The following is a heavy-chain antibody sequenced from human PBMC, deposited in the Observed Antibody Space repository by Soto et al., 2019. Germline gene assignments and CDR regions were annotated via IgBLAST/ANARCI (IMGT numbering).Heavy chain of an antibody. Sequence: SETLSLTCTVSGGSISIHTYYWNWIRQPAGKGLEWIGRIYRGGGTNYNPSLKSRVTMSVDTSKNQFSLKLSSVTAADTAVYYCARGAASGADYGMDVWGQGTTVTVSS. D-gene: IGHD6-13*01. CDR1: GGSISIHTYY. V-gene: IGHV4-4*07. CDR3: ARGAASGADYGMDV. CDR2: IYRGGGT. J-gene: IGHJ6*02.